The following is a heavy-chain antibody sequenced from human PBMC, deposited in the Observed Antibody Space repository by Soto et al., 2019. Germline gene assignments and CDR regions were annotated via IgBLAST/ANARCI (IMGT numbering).Heavy chain of an antibody. CDR3: ARRRLAGYFDY. V-gene: IGHV4-38-2*01. J-gene: IGHJ4*02. Sequence: SETLSLTCAVSGEYISNGYYWAWIRQPPGKWLEWIGSIFHSGTTYYNPSIKSRVTIAVDTSKNQFSLKVTSVTAADTAVYYCARRRLAGYFDYWGQGILVTVSS. CDR1: GEYISNGYY. D-gene: IGHD6-19*01. CDR2: IFHSGTT.